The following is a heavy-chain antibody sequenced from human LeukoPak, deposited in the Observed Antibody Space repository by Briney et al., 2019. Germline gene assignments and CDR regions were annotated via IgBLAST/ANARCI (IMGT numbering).Heavy chain of an antibody. CDR3: TRREEGATTGHY. CDR1: GFTFSGSP. Sequence: PPGGSLRLSCAASGFTFSGSPMHWVRQASGKGLEWVGRIRSKADNYAATYAASVKGRFTISRDDSKNTAYLQMNSLKTEDTAVYYCTRREEGATTGHYWGQGTLVTVSS. D-gene: IGHD1-26*01. CDR2: IRSKADNYAA. J-gene: IGHJ4*02. V-gene: IGHV3-73*01.